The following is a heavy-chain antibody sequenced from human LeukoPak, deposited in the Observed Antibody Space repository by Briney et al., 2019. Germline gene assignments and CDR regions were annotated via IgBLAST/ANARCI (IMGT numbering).Heavy chain of an antibody. D-gene: IGHD3-22*01. Sequence: GGSLRLSCAASGFTFSSYEMNWVRQAPGKGLEWVSYISSSGSAIYYADSMKGRFTISRDNAKNSLYLQMNSLRAEDTAVYYCARGSGYYYDSSGYYSNWFDPWGQGTLVTVSS. J-gene: IGHJ5*02. CDR2: ISSSGSAI. V-gene: IGHV3-48*03. CDR3: ARGSGYYYDSSGYYSNWFDP. CDR1: GFTFSSYE.